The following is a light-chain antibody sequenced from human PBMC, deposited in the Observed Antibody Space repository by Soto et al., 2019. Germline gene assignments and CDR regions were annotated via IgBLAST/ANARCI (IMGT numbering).Light chain of an antibody. CDR1: QSVSRY. V-gene: IGKV3-11*01. J-gene: IGKJ5*01. CDR3: QQRSNWPRT. CDR2: GAS. Sequence: EIVLTQSPGTLSLSPGERATLSCMASQSVSRYLAWFQQRPGQAPRLLIYGASNRATAIPARFSGSGSGTDFTLTISSLEPEDFAVYYCQQRSNWPRTFGQGTRLEIK.